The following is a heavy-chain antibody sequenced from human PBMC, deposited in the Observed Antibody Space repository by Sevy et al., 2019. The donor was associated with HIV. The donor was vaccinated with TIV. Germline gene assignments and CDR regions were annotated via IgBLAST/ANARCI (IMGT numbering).Heavy chain of an antibody. J-gene: IGHJ6*02. V-gene: IGHV3-30*03. CDR1: GFTFNSYG. CDR3: ARIFRSYGMDV. D-gene: IGHD3-9*01. CDR2: ISYDGSEK. Sequence: RGYLRLSCEASGFTFNSYGMHWVRQAPGKGLEWVAVISYDGSEKYYADSVKGRFTISREKSKNMVYVQMNSLRAEDTAVYYCARIFRSYGMDVWGQGTTVAVSS.